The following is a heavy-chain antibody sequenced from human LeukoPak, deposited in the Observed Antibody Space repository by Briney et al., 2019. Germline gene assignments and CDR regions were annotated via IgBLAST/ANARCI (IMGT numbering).Heavy chain of an antibody. V-gene: IGHV4-59*01. Sequence: SETLSLTCTVSGGSISSYYWSWIRQPPGKGLEWIGYIYYSGSTNYNPFLKSRVTISVDTSKNQFSLRLSSVTAADTAVYYCARDNGLTVDAFDIWGQGTMVTVSS. CDR2: IYYSGST. CDR1: GGSISSYY. D-gene: IGHD1-20*01. J-gene: IGHJ3*02. CDR3: ARDNGLTVDAFDI.